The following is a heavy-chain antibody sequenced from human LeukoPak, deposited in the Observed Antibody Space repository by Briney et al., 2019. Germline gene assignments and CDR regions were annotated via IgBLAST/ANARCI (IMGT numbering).Heavy chain of an antibody. CDR3: ARRDYGGLLDY. CDR2: SHYSGST. CDR1: GDSIRSSRYH. J-gene: IGHJ4*02. V-gene: IGHV4-39*01. D-gene: IGHD4-23*01. Sequence: SETLSLTCTVSGDSIRSSRYHCAWIRQPPGKGLEWIGSSHYSGSTYYNPSLKSRVTISVGTPKNQLSLKLNSATSSDTAVYFCARRDYGGLLDYWGQGTLVTVSS.